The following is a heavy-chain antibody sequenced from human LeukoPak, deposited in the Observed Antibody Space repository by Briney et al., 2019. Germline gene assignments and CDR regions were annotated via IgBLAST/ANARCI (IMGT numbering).Heavy chain of an antibody. CDR3: ARGYFYYYMDV. V-gene: IGHV3-74*01. J-gene: IGHJ6*03. Sequence: GGSLRLSCAASGFTSSGYWMHWVRQAPGKGLVWVSRINSDGSSTIYADSVKGRLTISRDNAKNTLYLQMNSLRAEDMAVYYCARGYFYYYMDVWGKGTTVTVSS. CDR2: INSDGSST. CDR1: GFTSSGYW.